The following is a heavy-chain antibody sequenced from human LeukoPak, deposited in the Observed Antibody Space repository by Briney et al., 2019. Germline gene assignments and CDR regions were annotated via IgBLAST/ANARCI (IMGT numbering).Heavy chain of an antibody. CDR1: GGSISSGSYY. CDR2: IYTSGST. Sequence: PSETLSLTCTVSGGSISSGSYYWSWIRQPAGKGLEWIGRIYTSGSTNYNPSLKSRVTISVDTSKNQFSLKLSSVTAADTAVYYCARGYSYGPFDYWGQGTLVTVSS. V-gene: IGHV4-61*02. J-gene: IGHJ4*02. CDR3: ARGYSYGPFDY. D-gene: IGHD5-18*01.